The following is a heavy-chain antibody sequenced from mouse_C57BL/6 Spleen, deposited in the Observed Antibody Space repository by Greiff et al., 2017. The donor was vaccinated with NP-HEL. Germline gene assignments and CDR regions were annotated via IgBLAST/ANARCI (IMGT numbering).Heavy chain of an antibody. Sequence: VQLQQSGPGLVAPSQSLSITCTVSGFSLTSYAISWVRQPPGKGLEWLGVIWTGGGTNYNSALKSRLSISKDNSKSQVFLKMNSLQTDDTARYYCARNFGPYGNYFDYWGQGTTLTVSS. CDR1: GFSLTSYA. V-gene: IGHV2-9-1*01. CDR2: IWTGGGT. J-gene: IGHJ2*01. CDR3: ARNFGPYGNYFDY. D-gene: IGHD2-1*01.